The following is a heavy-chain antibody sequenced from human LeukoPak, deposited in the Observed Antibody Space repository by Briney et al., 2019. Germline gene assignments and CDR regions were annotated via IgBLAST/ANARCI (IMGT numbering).Heavy chain of an antibody. CDR2: ISSSSSYI. CDR3: ARVLMVRGPMGY. V-gene: IGHV3-21*01. J-gene: IGHJ4*02. D-gene: IGHD3-10*01. Sequence: GGSLRLSCAASGFTFSSYSMNWVRQAPGKGLEWVSSISSSSSYIYYADSVKGRFTISRDNAKNSLYLQMNSLRAEDTAVYYCARVLMVRGPMGYWGQGTLVTVSS. CDR1: GFTFSSYS.